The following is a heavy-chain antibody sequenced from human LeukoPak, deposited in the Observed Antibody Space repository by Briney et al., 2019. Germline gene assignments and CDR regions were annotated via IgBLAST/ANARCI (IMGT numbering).Heavy chain of an antibody. D-gene: IGHD3-10*01. J-gene: IGHJ4*02. V-gene: IGHV4-4*09. CDR3: ARGQYGSGIVY. CDR1: GGSISSYY. CDR2: ISSSGRT. Sequence: PSETLSLTCTVSGGSISSYYWSWIRQPPGKGLEWIGYISSSGRTYYRPSLKSRITVSMYTSKNQFSLKVSSVTAADTAVFYCARGQYGSGIVYWGQGTLVTDSS.